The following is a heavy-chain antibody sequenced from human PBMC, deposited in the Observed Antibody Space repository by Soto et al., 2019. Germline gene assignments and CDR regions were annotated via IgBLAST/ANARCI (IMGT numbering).Heavy chain of an antibody. D-gene: IGHD6-19*01. J-gene: IGHJ6*02. CDR1: GFTFSSYG. CDR2: ISYDGSNK. Sequence: QVQRVESGGGVVQPGRSLRLSCAASGFTFSSYGMHWVRQAPGKGLEWVAVISYDGSNKYYADSVKGRFTISRDNSKNTLYLQMSSLRAEDTAVYYCVKDGSSGWPDYYGLDVWGQGTTVTVSS. V-gene: IGHV3-30*18. CDR3: VKDGSSGWPDYYGLDV.